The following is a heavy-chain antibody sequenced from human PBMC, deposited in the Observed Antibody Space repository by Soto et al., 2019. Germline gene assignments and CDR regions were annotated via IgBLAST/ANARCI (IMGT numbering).Heavy chain of an antibody. J-gene: IGHJ4*02. CDR2: IGPESGAT. D-gene: IGHD1-26*01. V-gene: IGHV1-2*02. CDR1: GYTFTGHY. CDR3: GRGRSGQIVVFY. Sequence: ASVKVSCKASGYTFTGHYIHWVRQAPEQGPEWVREIGPESGATRYAQRFQGRVTMTMDMSITTVYMELNNLTPDDTAVYYCGRGRSGQIVVFYWGQGTPVTVSS.